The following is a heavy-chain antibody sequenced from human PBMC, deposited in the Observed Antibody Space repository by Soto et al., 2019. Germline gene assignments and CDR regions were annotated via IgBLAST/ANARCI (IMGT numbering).Heavy chain of an antibody. CDR1: CGSISSGDYY. D-gene: IGHD3-22*01. Sequence: SETLSLTCTVSCGSISSGDYYWSWIRQPPGKGLEWIGYIYYSGSTYYNPSLKSRVTISVDTSKNQFSLKLSSVTAADTAVYYCARDRYYDSSGYYYLYYYYGMDVWGQGTTVTVSS. CDR2: IYYSGST. J-gene: IGHJ6*02. CDR3: ARDRYYDSSGYYYLYYYYGMDV. V-gene: IGHV4-30-4*01.